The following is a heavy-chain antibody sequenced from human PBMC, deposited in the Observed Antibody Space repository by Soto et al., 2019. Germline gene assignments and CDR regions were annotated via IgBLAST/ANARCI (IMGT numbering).Heavy chain of an antibody. J-gene: IGHJ6*02. CDR2: IIPIFGTA. CDR3: GADFVNSNHYYYYGMDV. Sequence: ASVEVSCKASGGTFSSYAISWVRQAPGQGLEWMGGIIPIFGTANYAQKFQGRVTITADKSTSTAYMELSSLRSEDTAVYYCGADFVNSNHYYYYGMDVWGQGTTITV. D-gene: IGHD4-4*01. CDR1: GGTFSSYA. V-gene: IGHV1-69*06.